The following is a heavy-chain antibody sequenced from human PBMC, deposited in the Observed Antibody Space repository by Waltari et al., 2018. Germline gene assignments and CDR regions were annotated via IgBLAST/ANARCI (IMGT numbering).Heavy chain of an antibody. V-gene: IGHV5-51*01. J-gene: IGHJ4*01. CDR1: GYSFTSYW. Sequence: EVQLVQSGAEVKNPGESLKISCKGSGYSFTSYWIDWVRQTPGKGLEWMGIIYPGDSDTRYNPSFQGQVYISADKSINTAYVEWSSLKASDTAVYYCARRSRGVSGDDYWGQGTLVTVSS. CDR2: IYPGDSDT. D-gene: IGHD3-10*01. CDR3: ARRSRGVSGDDY.